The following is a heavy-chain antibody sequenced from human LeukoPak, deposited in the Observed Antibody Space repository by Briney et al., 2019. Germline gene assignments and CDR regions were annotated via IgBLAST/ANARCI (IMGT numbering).Heavy chain of an antibody. CDR3: ARDWVRAQNYYYYMDV. CDR1: GGSISSGSYY. J-gene: IGHJ6*03. Sequence: PSETLSLTCTVSGGSISSGSYYWSWIRQPAGKGLEWIGRIYTSGSTNYNPSLKSRVTISVDTSKKQFSLKLSSVTAADTAVYYCARDWVRAQNYYYYMDVWGKGTTVTISS. D-gene: IGHD3-10*01. CDR2: IYTSGST. V-gene: IGHV4-61*02.